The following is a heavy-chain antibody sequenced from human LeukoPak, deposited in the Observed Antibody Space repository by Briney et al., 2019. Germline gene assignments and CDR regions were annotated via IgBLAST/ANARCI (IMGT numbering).Heavy chain of an antibody. J-gene: IGHJ3*02. D-gene: IGHD2-2*01. CDR3: AREYCSSTSCYLGDAFDI. CDR1: GYTFTGYY. Sequence: GASVKVYCKASGYTFTGYYMHWVRQAPGQGLEWMGRINPNSGGTNYAQKFQGRVTMTRDTSISTAYMELSRLRSDDTAVYYCAREYCSSTSCYLGDAFDIWGQGTMVTVSS. CDR2: INPNSGGT. V-gene: IGHV1-2*06.